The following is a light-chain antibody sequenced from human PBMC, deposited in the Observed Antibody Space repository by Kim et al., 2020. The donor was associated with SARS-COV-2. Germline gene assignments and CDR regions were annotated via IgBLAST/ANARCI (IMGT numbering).Light chain of an antibody. CDR2: DAS. CDR3: QQSNSYPHSLT. CDR1: QDITNV. J-gene: IGKJ4*01. Sequence: AIQLTQSPTSLSASVGDRVTITCRASQDITNVLAWYQLKPGKGPQLLIFDASSLESGVPSRFSGSGSGTDFTLTISGLQPEDFASYYCQQSNSYPHSLTFGGGTKVDIK. V-gene: IGKV1-13*02.